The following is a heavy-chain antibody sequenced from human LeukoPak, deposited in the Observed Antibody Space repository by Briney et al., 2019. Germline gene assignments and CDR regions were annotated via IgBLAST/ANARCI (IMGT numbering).Heavy chain of an antibody. CDR1: GFTVNSNY. J-gene: IGHJ4*02. D-gene: IGHD2-15*01. CDR3: ARDSRRILPSD. Sequence: GGSLRLSCGASGFTVNSNYMSWVRQAPGKGLEWVSVIYSGGSTYYADSVKGRFTISRDNSKNTLYLQMNSLRAEDTAVYYCARDSRRILPSDWGQGTLVTVSS. V-gene: IGHV3-66*01. CDR2: IYSGGST.